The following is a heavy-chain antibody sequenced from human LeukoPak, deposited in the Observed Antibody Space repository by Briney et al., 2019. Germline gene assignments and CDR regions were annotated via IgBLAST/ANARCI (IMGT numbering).Heavy chain of an antibody. J-gene: IGHJ4*02. D-gene: IGHD6-19*01. CDR1: GGSITSSTYY. CDR3: TTTTRGWYGVGDY. CDR2: FYYSGST. Sequence: SETLSLTCTVSGGSITSSTYYWGWIRQPPGKGLEWIGSFYYSGSTYYNASLKSRATISVDTSKNHFSLKLSSVTAADTAVYYCTTTTRGWYGVGDYWGQGTLVTVSS. V-gene: IGHV4-39*02.